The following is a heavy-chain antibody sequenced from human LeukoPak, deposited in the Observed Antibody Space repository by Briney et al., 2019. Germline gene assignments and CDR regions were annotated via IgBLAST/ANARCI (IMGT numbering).Heavy chain of an antibody. V-gene: IGHV6-1*01. CDR2: TYYRSKWFS. CDR3: ARAPWGDYYGMDV. Sequence: SQTLSLTCAISGDSVSNNSAAWNWIRQSPSRGLEWLERTYYRSKWFSDYALSVKSRITINPDTSRNQFSLHLNSVIPEDTAVYYCARAPWGDYYGMDVWGQGTTVTVSS. J-gene: IGHJ6*02. D-gene: IGHD3-10*01. CDR1: GDSVSNNSAA.